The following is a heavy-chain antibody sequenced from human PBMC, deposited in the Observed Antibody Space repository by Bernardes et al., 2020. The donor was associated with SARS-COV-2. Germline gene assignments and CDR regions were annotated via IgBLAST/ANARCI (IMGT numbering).Heavy chain of an antibody. CDR1: GGSISSYY. CDR3: AREPYYDFWSGFGRYYYYYMDV. CDR2: IYTSGST. V-gene: IGHV4-4*07. D-gene: IGHD3-3*01. Sequence: SETLSLTCTVSGGSISSYYWSWIRQPAGKGLEWIGRIYTSGSTNYNPSLKSRVTMSVDTSKNQFSLKLSSVTTADTAVYYCAREPYYDFWSGFGRYYYYYMDVWGKGTTVTVSS. J-gene: IGHJ6*03.